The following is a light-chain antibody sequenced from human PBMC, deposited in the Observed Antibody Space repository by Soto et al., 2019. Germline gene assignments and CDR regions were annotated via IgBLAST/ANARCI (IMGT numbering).Light chain of an antibody. CDR2: HAS. CDR3: QQHYNWPPRYT. CDR1: QSVSNY. V-gene: IGKV3-11*01. Sequence: EIVLTQSPATLSLSPGERAIFSCRASQSVSNYLAWYQQKPGQAPRLLIYHASNRATGIPARFSGSWSGTDFTLTISSLEPEDFAVYYWQQHYNWPPRYTFGQGTKLEIK. J-gene: IGKJ2*01.